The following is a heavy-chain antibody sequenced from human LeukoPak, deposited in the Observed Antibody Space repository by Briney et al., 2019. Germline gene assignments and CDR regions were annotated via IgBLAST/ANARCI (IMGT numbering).Heavy chain of an antibody. V-gene: IGHV4-39*01. CDR2: MYYSGRT. D-gene: IGHD5-12*01. CDR3: ARLYNGYDQAFDY. Sequence: PSETLSLTCTVSGGSIRSSSDYWGWIRQPPGKGLEWIGSMYYSGRTYYNPSLKSRVTISVDTSNNQFSLRLSSVTAADTAVYYCARLYNGYDQAFDYWGQGTLVTVSS. CDR1: GGSIRSSSDY. J-gene: IGHJ4*02.